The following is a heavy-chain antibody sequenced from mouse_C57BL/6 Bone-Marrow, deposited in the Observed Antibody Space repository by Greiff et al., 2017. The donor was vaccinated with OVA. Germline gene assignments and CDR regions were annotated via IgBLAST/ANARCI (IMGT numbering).Heavy chain of an antibody. Sequence: VQLQQSGAELVRPGASVTLSCKASGYTFTDYEMHWVKQTPVHGLEWIGAIDPETGGAAYNQKFTGKAILTADKSSRTAYMALRSLTSEDSAVYYCARGGLRRRNWYFDVWGTGTTVTVSS. CDR1: GYTFTDYE. D-gene: IGHD2-4*01. V-gene: IGHV1-15*01. CDR2: IDPETGGA. J-gene: IGHJ1*03. CDR3: ARGGLRRRNWYFDV.